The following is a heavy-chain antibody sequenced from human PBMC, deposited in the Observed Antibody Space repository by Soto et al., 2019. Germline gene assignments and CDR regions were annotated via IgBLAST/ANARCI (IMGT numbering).Heavy chain of an antibody. D-gene: IGHD6-13*01. Sequence: GALRLSCAASGFTFSTYEFNWVRQAPGRGLEWISYISVSGNIIKYADSVKGRFTISRDNAENSLHLHMSSLRVDDTAVYFCVRDTMSASAAASLDYWGQGTRVTVSS. V-gene: IGHV3-48*03. J-gene: IGHJ4*02. CDR1: GFTFSTYE. CDR3: VRDTMSASAAASLDY. CDR2: ISVSGNII.